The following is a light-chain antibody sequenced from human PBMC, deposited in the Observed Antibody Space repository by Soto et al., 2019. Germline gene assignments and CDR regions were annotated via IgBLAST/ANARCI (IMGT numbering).Light chain of an antibody. V-gene: IGLV2-23*01. CDR1: SSDVGTYDL. CDR3: CSFRFNKFAV. Sequence: QSALTQPASVSGSPGQSITISCTGTSSDVGTYDLVSWYQQHPGKAPKLMIFETTKRPSGISSRFSASKSGNKASLTISGLQADDEADYYCCSFRFNKFAVFGGGTQLTVL. J-gene: IGLJ3*02. CDR2: ETT.